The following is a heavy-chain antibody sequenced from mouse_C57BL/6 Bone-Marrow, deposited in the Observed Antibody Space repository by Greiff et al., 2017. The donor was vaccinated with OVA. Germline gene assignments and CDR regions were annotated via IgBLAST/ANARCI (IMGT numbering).Heavy chain of an antibody. Sequence: EVKLVESGPVLVKPGASVKMSCKASGYTFTDYYMNWVKQSHGKSLEWIGVINPYNGGTSYNQKFKGKATLTVDKSSSTAYMELNSLTSEDSAVYYCARREFITTVVDHYYFDYWGQGTTLTVSS. J-gene: IGHJ2*01. CDR3: ARREFITTVVDHYYFDY. D-gene: IGHD1-1*01. CDR1: GYTFTDYY. CDR2: INPYNGGT. V-gene: IGHV1-19*01.